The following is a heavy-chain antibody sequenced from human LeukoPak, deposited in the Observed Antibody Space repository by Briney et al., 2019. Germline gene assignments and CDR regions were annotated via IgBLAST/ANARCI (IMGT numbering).Heavy chain of an antibody. J-gene: IGHJ4*02. V-gene: IGHV3-7*01. CDR1: GFIFSDFS. CDR2: MSEDGNEI. CDR3: ARPRGCGSARCNNFDY. D-gene: IGHD2-2*01. Sequence: GGSLRLSCTVSGFIFSDFSMSWVRQAPGKGLEWVAKMSEDGNEIFYVDSVKGRFTISRDNTKKSLYLQLNNLRPEDSAVYYCARPRGCGSARCNNFDYWGQGTLVTVSS.